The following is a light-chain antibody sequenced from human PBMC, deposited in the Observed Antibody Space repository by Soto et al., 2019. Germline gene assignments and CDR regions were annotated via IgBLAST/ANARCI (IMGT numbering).Light chain of an antibody. Sequence: EIVLTQSPATLSLSPGERATLSCRASQSVSSYLAWYQQKPGQAPRLLIYDASNRATGIPARFSGSGSGTDFTLTISSLQPEDFATYYCLQDHNYPLTFGGGAKVDIK. J-gene: IGKJ4*01. CDR1: QSVSSY. CDR2: DAS. CDR3: LQDHNYPLT. V-gene: IGKV3-11*01.